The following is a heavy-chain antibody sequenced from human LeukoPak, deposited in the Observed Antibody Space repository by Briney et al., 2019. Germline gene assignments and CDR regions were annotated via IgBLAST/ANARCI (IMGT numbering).Heavy chain of an antibody. J-gene: IGHJ4*02. V-gene: IGHV4-34*01. CDR3: ARAPQDGYSYGYFPYFDY. CDR2: INHSGST. CDR1: GGSFSGYY. Sequence: PSETLSLTCAVYGGSFSGYYWSWIRQPPGKGLEWIGEINHSGSTNYNPSLKSRVTISVDTSKNQFSLKLSSVTAADTAVYYCARAPQDGYSYGYFPYFDYWGQGTLVTVSS. D-gene: IGHD5-18*01.